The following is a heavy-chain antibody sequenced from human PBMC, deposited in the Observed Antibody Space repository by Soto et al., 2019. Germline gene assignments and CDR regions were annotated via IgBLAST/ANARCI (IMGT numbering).Heavy chain of an antibody. J-gene: IGHJ3*02. V-gene: IGHV3-11*01. CDR1: GFTFSDYY. CDR3: ARGGGYSGYDAHVFDI. D-gene: IGHD5-12*01. Sequence: GGSLRLSCVASGFTFSDYYMSWIRQAPGKGLEWVSYISSSGSMIYYADSVKGRFTISRDNAKNSLYLQMNSPRAEDTAVYYCARGGGYSGYDAHVFDIWGQGTMVTVSS. CDR2: ISSSGSMI.